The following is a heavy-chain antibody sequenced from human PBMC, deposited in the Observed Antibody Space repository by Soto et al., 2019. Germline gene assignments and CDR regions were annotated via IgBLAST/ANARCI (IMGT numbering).Heavy chain of an antibody. D-gene: IGHD6-13*01. CDR2: IKQDGSEK. Sequence: EVQLVESGGGLVQPGGSLRLSCAASGFTFSSYWMSWVRQAPGKGLEWVANIKQDGSEKYYVDSVKGRFTISRDNAKNALYLQMNSLRAEDTAVYYCARTPAAGMFDYWGQGTLVTVSS. V-gene: IGHV3-7*03. CDR3: ARTPAAGMFDY. J-gene: IGHJ4*02. CDR1: GFTFSSYW.